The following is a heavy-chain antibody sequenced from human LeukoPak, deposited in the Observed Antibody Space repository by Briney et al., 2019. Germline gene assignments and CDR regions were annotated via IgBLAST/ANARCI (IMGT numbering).Heavy chain of an antibody. V-gene: IGHV4-59*01. Sequence: PSETLSLTCTVSGGSISSYYWSWIRQPPGKGLEWIGYIYYSGSTNYNPSLKSRVTISVDTSKNQFSLKLSSVTAADTAVYYCARTRGSGSYWPYYYYYMDVWGKGTTVTVSS. J-gene: IGHJ6*03. D-gene: IGHD3-10*01. CDR1: GGSISSYY. CDR3: ARTRGSGSYWPYYYYYMDV. CDR2: IYYSGST.